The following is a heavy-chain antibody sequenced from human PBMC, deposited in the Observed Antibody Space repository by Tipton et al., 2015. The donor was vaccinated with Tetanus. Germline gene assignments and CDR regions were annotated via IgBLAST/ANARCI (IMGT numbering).Heavy chain of an antibody. V-gene: IGHV4-59*01. D-gene: IGHD3-10*01. CDR2: IYYSGST. J-gene: IGHJ1*01. CDR3: AYGWGALT. CDR1: GGSMTNLY. Sequence: TLSLTCTVSGGSMTNLYLNWIRQSPGKGLEWIGYIYYSGSTDYNPSFKSRVIISVDTPRNQFSLKLSSVTAADTAVYYCAYGWGALTWGQGTLVSVSS.